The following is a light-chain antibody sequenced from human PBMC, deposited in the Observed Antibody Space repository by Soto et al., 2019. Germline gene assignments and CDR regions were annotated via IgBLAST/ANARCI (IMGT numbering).Light chain of an antibody. CDR3: QVLGRSLWT. J-gene: IGKJ1*01. Sequence: DIVLTQSPGTLSLSPGDRATLSCWASQSVNSIYLAWYQKKPGQAPRLLIYGASRRATGIPDRFSGSGSGTDFSLTISRLEPEDFAVYYCQVLGRSLWTFGQGTKVEIK. CDR1: QSVNSIY. CDR2: GAS. V-gene: IGKV3-20*01.